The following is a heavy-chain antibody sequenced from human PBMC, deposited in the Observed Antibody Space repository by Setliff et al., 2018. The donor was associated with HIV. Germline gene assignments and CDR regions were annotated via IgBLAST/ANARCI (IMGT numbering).Heavy chain of an antibody. CDR1: GYTFISYG. CDR2: ISVKNGNT. J-gene: IGHJ4*02. Sequence: ASVKVSCKASGYTFISYGVSWVRQAPGQGLEWMGWISVKNGNTNYAQKFQGRVTMTTDTSTSTAYMELRSLGSDDTAVYYCARIVALNGYPSDYWGQGTLVTSPQ. D-gene: IGHD2-8*01. CDR3: ARIVALNGYPSDY. V-gene: IGHV1-18*01.